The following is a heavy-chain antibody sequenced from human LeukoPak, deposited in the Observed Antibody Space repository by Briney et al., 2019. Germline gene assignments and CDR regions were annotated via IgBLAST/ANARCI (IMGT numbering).Heavy chain of an antibody. D-gene: IGHD4-17*01. J-gene: IGHJ4*02. V-gene: IGHV1-46*01. Sequence: GASVKVSCKASGYTFTSYYMHWVRQAPGQGLEWMGIINPSGGSTSYAQKFQGRVTMTSDTSTSTVYMELSSLRSEDTAVYYCAREFSTLTTLDYWGQGTLVTVSS. CDR1: GYTFTSYY. CDR3: AREFSTLTTLDY. CDR2: INPSGGST.